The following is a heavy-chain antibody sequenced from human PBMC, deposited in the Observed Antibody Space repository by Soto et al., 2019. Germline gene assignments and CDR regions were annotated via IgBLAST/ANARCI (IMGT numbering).Heavy chain of an antibody. CDR2: FDPEDGET. CDR3: ATLSIYRGSHWFTDY. V-gene: IGHV1-24*01. Sequence: GASVKLCCKVSGYTLTELSMHWVRQAPGKGLEWMGGFDPEDGETIYAQKFQGRVTMTEDTSTDTAYMELSSLRSEDTAVYYCATLSIYRGSHWFTDYSGQAPLLTLS. J-gene: IGHJ4*02. D-gene: IGHD5-12*01. CDR1: GYTLTELS.